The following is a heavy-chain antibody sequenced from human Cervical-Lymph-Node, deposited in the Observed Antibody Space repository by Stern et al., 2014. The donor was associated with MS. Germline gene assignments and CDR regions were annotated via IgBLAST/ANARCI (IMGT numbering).Heavy chain of an antibody. CDR1: GFTFRNAW. CDR2: INSKTGGGPT. D-gene: IGHD1-26*01. Sequence: VQLVESGGGLVQPGGSLRLSCATSGFTFRNAWMPWIRQAPGKGLEWVGRINSKTGGGPTDYAAPVKCRLTISRADAPITLYLQMNSLKTEDTAVYYCTALDRSYPYYYYGMDVWGQGTTVTVSS. J-gene: IGHJ6*02. V-gene: IGHV3-15*01. CDR3: TALDRSYPYYYYGMDV.